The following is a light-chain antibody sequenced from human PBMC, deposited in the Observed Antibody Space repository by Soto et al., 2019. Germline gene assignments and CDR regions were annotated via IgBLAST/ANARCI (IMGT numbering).Light chain of an antibody. CDR3: SSYAGSKNFV. V-gene: IGLV2-8*01. CDR2: EVS. J-gene: IGLJ1*01. Sequence: QSALTQPPSASGSPGQSVTISCSGTSSDVGGYNYVSWHQQHPGKAPKLMIYEVSKRPSGVPDRFSGSKSGNTASLIVSGLQAEDEADYYCSSYAGSKNFVFGTGTKVT. CDR1: SSDVGGYNY.